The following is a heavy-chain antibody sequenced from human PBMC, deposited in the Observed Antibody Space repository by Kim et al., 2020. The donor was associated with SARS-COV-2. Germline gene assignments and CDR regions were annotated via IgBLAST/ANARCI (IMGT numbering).Heavy chain of an antibody. Sequence: GGSRRLSCAASGFTFRSYAMHWVRQSPGKGLEWVAVICFDGSNYYYAESVKGRFTISRDNSQNTLYLQMNSLRPEDAAVYYCVREMNPYRRFDGTGYYYAVGDSWGQGAMITVSS. CDR2: ICFDGSNY. D-gene: IGHD3-22*01. CDR1: GFTFRSYA. V-gene: IGHV3-30*04. CDR3: VREMNPYRRFDGTGYYYAVGDS. J-gene: IGHJ4*02.